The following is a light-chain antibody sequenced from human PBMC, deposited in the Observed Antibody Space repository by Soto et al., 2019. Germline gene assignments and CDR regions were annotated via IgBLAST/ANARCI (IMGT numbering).Light chain of an antibody. CDR2: RAS. J-gene: IGKJ5*01. Sequence: DVVITQSPDSLAVSLRERSTINCNSSQSVLHSSNNENSVAWYQQKAGQRPKLLIYRASIRESGVPDRFSGSGSGTDFTLTISSLQAEDVAVYYCQQYYTGIAFGQGTRLEIK. V-gene: IGKV4-1*01. CDR3: QQYYTGIA. CDR1: QSVLHSSNNENS.